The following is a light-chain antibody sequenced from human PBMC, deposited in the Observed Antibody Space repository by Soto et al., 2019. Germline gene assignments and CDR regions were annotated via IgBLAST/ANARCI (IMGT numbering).Light chain of an antibody. J-gene: IGLJ1*01. CDR1: SSDVGGYNY. CDR3: SSYTSSSTLYV. Sequence: QSALTQPASVSGSPGQSITISCTGTSSDVGGYNYVSWYQQHPGKAPKLMIYDVSNRPSGVSNRFSGSKSGNTASLTISGLQAEDEADYYCSSYTSSSTLYVFGPGTKLNVL. CDR2: DVS. V-gene: IGLV2-14*01.